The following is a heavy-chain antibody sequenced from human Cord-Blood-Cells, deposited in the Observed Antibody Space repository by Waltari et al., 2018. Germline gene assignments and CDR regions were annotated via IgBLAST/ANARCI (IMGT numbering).Heavy chain of an antibody. Sequence: STNYNPSLKSRVTISVDTSKNQFSLKLSSVTAADTAVYYCARDTDGPGGAARYYYYYYGMDVWGQGTTVTVSS. J-gene: IGHJ6*02. CDR2: ST. CDR3: ARDTDGPGGAARYYYYYYGMDV. V-gene: IGHV4-59*01. D-gene: IGHD6-6*01.